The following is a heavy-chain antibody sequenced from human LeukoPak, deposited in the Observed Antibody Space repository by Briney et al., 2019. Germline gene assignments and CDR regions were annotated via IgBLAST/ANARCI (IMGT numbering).Heavy chain of an antibody. CDR2: IRGNAGTT. CDR1: GFIFSNYG. Sequence: TGGSLRLSCAASGFIFSNYGMSWVRQAPGKGLEWVSAIRGNAGTTYYADSVQGRFTIFRDNSKNTLYLQMNSLRAEDTAVYYCAKDPSYNWNYLTYWGQGTLVTVSS. D-gene: IGHD1-20*01. CDR3: AKDPSYNWNYLTY. V-gene: IGHV3-23*01. J-gene: IGHJ4*02.